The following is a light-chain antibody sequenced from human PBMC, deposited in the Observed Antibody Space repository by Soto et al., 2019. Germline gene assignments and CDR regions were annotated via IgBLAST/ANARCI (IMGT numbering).Light chain of an antibody. Sequence: QSVLTQPPSASGTPGQRVPISFSGSSSDIVTNTVHWYQQRPGTAPKLLIYSSNQRPSGVPDRFSGSNSGSAASLAISGLQSEHEADYYCDAWDDSLNGVVFGGGTKLTVL. V-gene: IGLV1-44*01. CDR2: SSN. CDR3: DAWDDSLNGVV. J-gene: IGLJ2*01. CDR1: SSDIVTNT.